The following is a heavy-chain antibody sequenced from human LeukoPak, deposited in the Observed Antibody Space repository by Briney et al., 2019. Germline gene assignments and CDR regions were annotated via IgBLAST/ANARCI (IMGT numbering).Heavy chain of an antibody. V-gene: IGHV5-51*04. D-gene: IGHD3-10*01. Sequence: GDSLKISCTGSGYSFTVYWIAWVRQMPGKGLEWMGIIYPGDSDTRYSPSFQGQVTISADKPISTNYLQWSSLKASDTAMYYCARWGYYGGNNHGYDYWGQGTLVTVSS. CDR2: IYPGDSDT. CDR1: GYSFTVYW. J-gene: IGHJ4*02. CDR3: ARWGYYGGNNHGYDY.